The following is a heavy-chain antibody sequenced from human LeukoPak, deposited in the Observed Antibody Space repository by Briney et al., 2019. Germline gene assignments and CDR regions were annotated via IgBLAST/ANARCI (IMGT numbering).Heavy chain of an antibody. Sequence: PGGSLRLSCAASGFIFSTYWMSWVRQAPGKGLEWVANIKQDGSEKHYVDSVKGRFTISRDNAKNSLYLQMNSLRAEDTAVYYCARVRPITMIVVAMEGAFDIWGQGTMVTVSS. J-gene: IGHJ3*02. D-gene: IGHD3-22*01. CDR3: ARVRPITMIVVAMEGAFDI. CDR1: GFIFSTYW. V-gene: IGHV3-7*01. CDR2: IKQDGSEK.